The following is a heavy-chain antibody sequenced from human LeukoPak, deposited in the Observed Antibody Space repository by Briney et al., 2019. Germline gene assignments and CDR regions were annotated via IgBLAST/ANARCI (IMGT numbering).Heavy chain of an antibody. CDR3: ARQTGSGLFILP. V-gene: IGHV4-39*01. Sequence: SETLSLTCTVSGGSLSNYFWTWIRQPPGKGLEWIGSIYYSGNTYYNASLKSQVSISIDTSKNQFFLRLTSVTAADTAVYYCARQTGSGLFILPGGQGTLVTVSS. D-gene: IGHD3/OR15-3a*01. J-gene: IGHJ4*02. CDR1: GGSLSNYF. CDR2: IYYSGNT.